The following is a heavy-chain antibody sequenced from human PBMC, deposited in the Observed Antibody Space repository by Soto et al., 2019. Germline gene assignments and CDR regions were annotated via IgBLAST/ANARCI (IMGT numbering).Heavy chain of an antibody. CDR2: ISGSGGST. D-gene: IGHD6-19*01. V-gene: IGHV3-23*01. J-gene: IGHJ4*02. CDR1: GFTFSSYA. Sequence: EVQLLESGGGLVQPGGSLRLSCAASGFTFSSYAMSWVRQAPGKGLEWVSAISGSGGSTYYADSVKGRFTISRDNSKNTLYLQMNSLRAEDTAVYDCAKDGVYSSGWYNYWGQGTLVTVSS. CDR3: AKDGVYSSGWYNY.